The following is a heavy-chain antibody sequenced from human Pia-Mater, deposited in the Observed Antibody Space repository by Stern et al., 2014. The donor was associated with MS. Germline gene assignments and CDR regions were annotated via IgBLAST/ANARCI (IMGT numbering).Heavy chain of an antibody. Sequence: EVQLVQSGGGLIQPGGSLRLSCAAPGFTVSNNYMSWVRQAPGKGLEWVSLIYTDDSTYYAGSVKGRFPISRDSSKNKLFLQMNSLRAEDTAVYYCARAIFGVNTAAMAQDAFDTWGQGTMVTVSS. V-gene: IGHV3-53*01. D-gene: IGHD3-3*01. CDR3: ARAIFGVNTAAMAQDAFDT. CDR2: IYTDDST. J-gene: IGHJ3*02. CDR1: GFTVSNNY.